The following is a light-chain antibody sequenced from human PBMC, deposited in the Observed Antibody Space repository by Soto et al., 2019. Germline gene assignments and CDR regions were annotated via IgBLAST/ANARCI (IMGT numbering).Light chain of an antibody. CDR1: SSDVGGYNY. V-gene: IGLV2-14*01. CDR2: EVS. J-gene: IGLJ2*01. CDR3: SSYTSSSTVA. Sequence: QSALTQPASVSGSPGQSITLSFTGTSSDVGGYNYVSWYQQHPGKAPKVMIFEVSSRPSWVSNRFSGSKSGNTASLTISGLQSEDEADYYCSSYTSSSTVAFGGGTKLTVL.